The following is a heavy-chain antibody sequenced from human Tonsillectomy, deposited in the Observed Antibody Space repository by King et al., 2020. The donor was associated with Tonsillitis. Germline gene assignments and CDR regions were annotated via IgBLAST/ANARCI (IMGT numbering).Heavy chain of an antibody. J-gene: IGHJ6*02. Sequence: QLQESGPGLVKPSETLSLNCSVSGDSVYSRSYYWGWVRQPPGQGLEWIGRVLYSGSANYNPSLKSRVTISLDTSRNQFFLSLLSVTAADTAVYYCASTPKTATGNFYSYSGLDVWGQGTTVTVSS. CDR2: VLYSGSA. D-gene: IGHD1-1*01. CDR1: GDSVYSRSYY. V-gene: IGHV4-39*01. CDR3: ASTPKTATGNFYSYSGLDV.